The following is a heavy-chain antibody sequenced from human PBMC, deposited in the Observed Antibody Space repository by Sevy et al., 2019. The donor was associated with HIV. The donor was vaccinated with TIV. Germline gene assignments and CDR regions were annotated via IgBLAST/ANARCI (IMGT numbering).Heavy chain of an antibody. Sequence: GGSLSLSCAASGFTFSSYWMSWVRQAPGKGLEWVANIKQDGSEKYYVDSVKGRFTISRDNAKNSLYLQMNSLRAEDTAVYYCARGPRLYYYDSGAYYGYWGQGTLVTVSS. CDR1: GFTFSSYW. CDR3: ARGPRLYYYDSGAYYGY. V-gene: IGHV3-7*01. D-gene: IGHD3-22*01. J-gene: IGHJ4*02. CDR2: IKQDGSEK.